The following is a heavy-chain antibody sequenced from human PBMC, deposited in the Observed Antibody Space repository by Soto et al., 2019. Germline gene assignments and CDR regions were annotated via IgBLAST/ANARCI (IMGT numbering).Heavy chain of an antibody. J-gene: IGHJ5*02. CDR3: AREIIVAGPHNYFDP. D-gene: IGHD5-12*01. CDR2: ISHSGTT. V-gene: IGHV4-30-2*01. CDR1: GGSINSGGYS. Sequence: QLQLQESGSGLVKPSQTLSLTCAVSGGSINSGGYSWSWIRQPPGKGLEWIGYISHSGTTYYSPSLKSRVTMSVDRSKNQFTLKMSSVTAADTAFYFCAREIIVAGPHNYFDPWGQGTLVTVSS.